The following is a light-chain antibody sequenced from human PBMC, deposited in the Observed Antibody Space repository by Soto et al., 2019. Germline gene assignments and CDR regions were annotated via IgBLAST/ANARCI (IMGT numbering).Light chain of an antibody. V-gene: IGKV1-8*01. Sequence: AIRMTQSPSSLSASTGDRVTITCRASQGISSYLAWYQQKPGKAPKLLIYAASTLQSGVPSRFSGSGSGTDFTLTITGLQPDDFATYFCQQYNTYSTFGQGTRLEIK. J-gene: IGKJ5*01. CDR3: QQYNTYST. CDR1: QGISSY. CDR2: AAS.